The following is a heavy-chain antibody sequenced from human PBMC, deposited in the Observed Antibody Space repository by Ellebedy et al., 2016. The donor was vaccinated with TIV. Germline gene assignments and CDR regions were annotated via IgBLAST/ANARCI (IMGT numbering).Heavy chain of an antibody. CDR2: IWFDGVNK. CDR3: ARLGLEVDAFDI. CDR1: GFNFSSYA. J-gene: IGHJ3*02. Sequence: GESLKISXAASGFNFSSYAMHWVRQAPGKGLEWVALIWFDGVNKDYADSVKGRFTISRDNYKNKLYLQVNSLRGEDTAVYYCARLGLEVDAFDIWGQGTTVTVSS. V-gene: IGHV3-33*01. D-gene: IGHD1-1*01.